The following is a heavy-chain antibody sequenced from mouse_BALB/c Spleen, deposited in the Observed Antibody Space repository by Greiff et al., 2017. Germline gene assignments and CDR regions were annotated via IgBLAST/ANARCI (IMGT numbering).Heavy chain of an antibody. V-gene: IGHV1-9*01. D-gene: IGHD2-10*01. CDR3: ASRSSYDYYAMDY. CDR1: GYTFSSYW. Sequence: VQLQESGAELMKPGASVKISCKATGYTFSSYWIEWVKQRPGHGLEWIGEILPGSGSTNYNEKFKGKATFTADTSSNTAYMQLSSLTSEDSAVYYCASRSSYDYYAMDYWGQGTSVTVSS. J-gene: IGHJ4*01. CDR2: ILPGSGST.